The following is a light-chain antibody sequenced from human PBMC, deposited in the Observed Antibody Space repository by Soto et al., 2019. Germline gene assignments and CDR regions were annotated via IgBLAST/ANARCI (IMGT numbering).Light chain of an antibody. CDR1: QSVYSN. Sequence: EIVMTQSPATLSVSPGERATLSCRASQSVYSNLAWYQLKPGQAPRLLIYGASTRPTGIPARFSGSGSGTEFTLTINSLQSEDFAVYYCQQYTKWPLTFGGGTKVEIK. J-gene: IGKJ4*01. CDR3: QQYTKWPLT. CDR2: GAS. V-gene: IGKV3D-15*01.